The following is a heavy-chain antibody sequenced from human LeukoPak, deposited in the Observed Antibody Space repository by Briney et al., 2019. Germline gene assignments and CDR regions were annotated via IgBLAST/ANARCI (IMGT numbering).Heavy chain of an antibody. V-gene: IGHV3-21*01. CDR3: SRVGHSGGWTEY. Sequence: GWALRLSCAASGFTFNSYSMNWVRQAPGKGREGVSSISSSGSYIYYADSVKGRFTISRDNAKDSLYLQMNIRKREGPAVYFCSRVGHSGGWTEYWGQGTLVTVSS. CDR2: ISSSGSYI. D-gene: IGHD6-19*01. CDR1: GFTFNSYS. J-gene: IGHJ4*02.